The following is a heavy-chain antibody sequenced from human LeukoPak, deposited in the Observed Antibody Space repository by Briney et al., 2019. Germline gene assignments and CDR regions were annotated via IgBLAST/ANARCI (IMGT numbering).Heavy chain of an antibody. Sequence: GGSLRLSCAASRFTFSTYGMLWVRQAPGKGLEWLSSISSSSRYIYYAVSVKGRLTISRDNAKNSLYLHMDSLRAEDTAVYYCAREFTAMAFDYWGQGALVTVSS. V-gene: IGHV3-21*01. D-gene: IGHD5-18*01. J-gene: IGHJ4*02. CDR2: ISSSSRYI. CDR3: AREFTAMAFDY. CDR1: RFTFSTYG.